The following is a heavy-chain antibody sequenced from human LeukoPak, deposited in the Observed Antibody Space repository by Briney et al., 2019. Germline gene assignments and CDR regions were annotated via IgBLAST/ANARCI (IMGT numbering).Heavy chain of an antibody. D-gene: IGHD3-22*01. CDR1: GFTFSSYS. Sequence: GGSLRLSCAAPGFTFSSYSMSWVRQAPGKGLEWVSSFSRSRSYIYYADSMKGRFTISRDNAKNSLYLQMNSLRAEDTAVYYCARENGYYDSSGKDAFDIWGQGTMVTVSS. CDR2: FSRSRSYI. CDR3: ARENGYYDSSGKDAFDI. J-gene: IGHJ3*02. V-gene: IGHV3-21*01.